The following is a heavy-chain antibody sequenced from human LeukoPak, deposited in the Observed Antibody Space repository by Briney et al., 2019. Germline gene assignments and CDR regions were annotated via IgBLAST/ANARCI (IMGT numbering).Heavy chain of an antibody. J-gene: IGHJ4*02. CDR2: ISHDGVNK. Sequence: PGRSLRLSCAASGFSFSSYALHWVRQAQGKGLEWVAVISHDGVNKYYADSVKGRVTISRDNSKNTLHLQMNNVSVEDTAIYYCASDPTKSGRYGFLHYWGQGNLVTVSS. D-gene: IGHD1-26*01. CDR3: ASDPTKSGRYGFLHY. CDR1: GFSFSSYA. V-gene: IGHV3-30-3*01.